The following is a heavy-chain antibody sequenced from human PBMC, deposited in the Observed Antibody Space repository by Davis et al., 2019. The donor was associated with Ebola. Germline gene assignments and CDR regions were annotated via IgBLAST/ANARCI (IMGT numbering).Heavy chain of an antibody. J-gene: IGHJ4*02. CDR2: INHSGST. V-gene: IGHV4-34*01. CDR1: GGSFSGYY. D-gene: IGHD4-23*01. CDR3: ARGLSNSQVDY. Sequence: SETLSLTCAVYGGSFSGYYWSWIRQPPGKGLDWIGEINHSGSTNYNPSLKSRVTISVDTSKNQFSLKLSSVTAADTAVYYCARGLSNSQVDYWGQGTLVTVSS.